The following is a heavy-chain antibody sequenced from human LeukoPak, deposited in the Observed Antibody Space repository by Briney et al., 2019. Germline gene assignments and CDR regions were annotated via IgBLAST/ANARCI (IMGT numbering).Heavy chain of an antibody. CDR2: ISYDGSNK. D-gene: IGHD2-2*01. J-gene: IGHJ4*02. CDR3: ARWIYCSSTSCYLAGRFDY. CDR1: GFTFSSYA. Sequence: GGSLRLSCAASGFTFSSYAMHWVRQAPGKGLEWVAVISYDGSNKYYADSVKGRFTISRDNSKNTLYLQMNSLRAEDTAVYYCARWIYCSSTSCYLAGRFDYWGQGTLVTVSS. V-gene: IGHV3-30*04.